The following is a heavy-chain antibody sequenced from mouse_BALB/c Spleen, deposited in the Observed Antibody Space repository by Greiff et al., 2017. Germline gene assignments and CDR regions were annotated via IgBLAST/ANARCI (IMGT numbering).Heavy chain of an antibody. V-gene: IGHV3-6*02. CDR3: AREDYGYDGD. J-gene: IGHJ2*01. D-gene: IGHD1-2*01. CDR2: ISYDGSN. Sequence: EVQLQQSGPGLVKPSQSLSLTCSVTGYSITSGYYWNWIRQFPGNKLEWMGYISYDGSNNYNPSLKNRISITRDTSKNQFFLKLNSVTTEDTATYYCAREDYGYDGDWGQGTTLTVSS. CDR1: GYSITSGYY.